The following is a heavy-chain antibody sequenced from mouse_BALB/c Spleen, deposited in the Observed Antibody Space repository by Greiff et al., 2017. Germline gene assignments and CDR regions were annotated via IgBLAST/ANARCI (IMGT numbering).Heavy chain of an antibody. J-gene: IGHJ1*01. Sequence: QVHVKQSGPELVKPGASVKISCKASGYSFTSYYIHWVKQRPGQGLEWIGWIFPGSGNTKYNEKFKGKATLTADTSSSTAYMQLSSLTSEDSAVYFCARGRGDEGYFDVWGAGTTVTVSS. CDR2: IFPGSGNT. V-gene: IGHV1-66*01. CDR1: GYSFTSYY. D-gene: IGHD3-3*01. CDR3: ARGRGDEGYFDV.